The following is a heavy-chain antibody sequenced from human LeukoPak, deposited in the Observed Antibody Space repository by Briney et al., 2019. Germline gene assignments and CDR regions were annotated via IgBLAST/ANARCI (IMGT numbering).Heavy chain of an antibody. J-gene: IGHJ4*02. CDR1: GYTFNGYY. Sequence: ASVKVSCKTSGYTFNGYYMHWVRQAPGQGLEWMGWINPNSGRTNYAQKFQGRVTMTRDTSTSTVYMELRSLRSDDTAVYYCARGSPPRRNYDSRGYYSYYFDYWGQGTLVTVSS. V-gene: IGHV1-2*02. CDR3: ARGSPPRRNYDSRGYYSYYFDY. D-gene: IGHD3-22*01. CDR2: INPNSGRT.